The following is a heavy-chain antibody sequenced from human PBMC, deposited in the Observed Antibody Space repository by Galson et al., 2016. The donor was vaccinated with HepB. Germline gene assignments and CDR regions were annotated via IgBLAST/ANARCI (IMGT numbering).Heavy chain of an antibody. J-gene: IGHJ4*02. CDR3: ARAVSWDYGDYAGY. V-gene: IGHV3-30*03. Sequence: SLRLSCAASGFTFSSYGMHWVRQAPGKGLEWVAVISYDGSNKYYADSVKGRFTISRDNSKNTLYLQMNSLRAEDTAVYYCARAVSWDYGDYAGYWGQGTLVTVSS. D-gene: IGHD4-17*01. CDR1: GFTFSSYG. CDR2: ISYDGSNK.